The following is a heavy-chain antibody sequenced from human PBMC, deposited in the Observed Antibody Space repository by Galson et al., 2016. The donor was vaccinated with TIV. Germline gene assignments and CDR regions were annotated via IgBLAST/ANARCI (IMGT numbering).Heavy chain of an antibody. CDR3: ARDPRIYGDYLLVYFDY. CDR2: TLYDGTKK. Sequence: SLRLSCAASGFTFSSYGMHWVRQAPGKGLEWVAVTLYDGTKKFYADSVKGRFTISKDNSKNTVSLEMNSLRLEDTAVYYCARDPRIYGDYLLVYFDYWGQGTLLTVSS. J-gene: IGHJ4*02. V-gene: IGHV3-30*03. D-gene: IGHD4-17*01. CDR1: GFTFSSYG.